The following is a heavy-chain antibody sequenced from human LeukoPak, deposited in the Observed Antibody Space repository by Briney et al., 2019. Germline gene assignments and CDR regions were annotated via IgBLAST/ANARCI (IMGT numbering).Heavy chain of an antibody. J-gene: IGHJ4*02. Sequence: GGSLRLSCVASGFSISNYWMTWVRQAPGKGLEWVSGVSGSGGNIHYADSVKGRFTISRDNSKNTLYLQMNSLRAEDTAVYYCAASLPNIVVVPATKGPFGYWGQGALVTVSS. CDR3: AASLPNIVVVPATKGPFGY. V-gene: IGHV3-23*01. CDR1: GFSISNYW. D-gene: IGHD2-2*01. CDR2: VSGSGGNI.